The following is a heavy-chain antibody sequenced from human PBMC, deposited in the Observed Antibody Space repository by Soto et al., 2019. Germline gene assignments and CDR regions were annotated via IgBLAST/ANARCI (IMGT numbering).Heavy chain of an antibody. CDR1: GFTFDDYA. CDR2: ISWNSGSI. J-gene: IGHJ5*02. D-gene: IGHD1-1*01. Sequence: GGSLRLSCAASGFTFDDYAMHWVRQAPGKGLEWVSGISWNSGSIGYADSVKGRFTISRDNAKNSLYLQMNSLRAEDTALYYCAKDAGDGAQEPSNWFDPWGQGTLVTVSS. V-gene: IGHV3-9*01. CDR3: AKDAGDGAQEPSNWFDP.